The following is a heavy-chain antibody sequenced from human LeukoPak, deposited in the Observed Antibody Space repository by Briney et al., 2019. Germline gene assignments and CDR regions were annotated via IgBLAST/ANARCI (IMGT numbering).Heavy chain of an antibody. CDR1: GGSISSGSYY. D-gene: IGHD4-17*01. V-gene: IGHV4-61*02. CDR2: IYTSGST. CDR3: ARRYPYGEYFDY. J-gene: IGHJ4*02. Sequence: SQTLSLTCILSGGSISSGSYYWNWIRQPDGKGLEWIGRIYTSGSTNYNPSLTSRVTISVDTSKNQFSLKLSSVTAADTAVYYCARRYPYGEYFDYWGQGTLVTVSS.